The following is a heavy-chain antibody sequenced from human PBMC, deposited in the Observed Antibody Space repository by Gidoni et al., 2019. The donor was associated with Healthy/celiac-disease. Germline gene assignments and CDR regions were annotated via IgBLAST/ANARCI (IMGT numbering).Heavy chain of an antibody. CDR2: INPSGGST. V-gene: IGHV1-46*01. CDR3: AREYYYDSRGYEDAFDI. J-gene: IGHJ3*02. D-gene: IGHD3-22*01. Sequence: QVQLVQSGAEVKKPGASVQVSCKASGYTFTSYYMHWVRQAPGQGLEWMGIINPSGGSTSYAQKFQGRVTMTRDTSTSTVYMELSSLRSEDTAVYYCAREYYYDSRGYEDAFDIWGQGTMVTVSS. CDR1: GYTFTSYY.